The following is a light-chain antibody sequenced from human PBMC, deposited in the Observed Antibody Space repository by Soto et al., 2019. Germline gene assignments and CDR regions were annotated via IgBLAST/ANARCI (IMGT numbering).Light chain of an antibody. CDR3: CSYAGSYGYV. J-gene: IGLJ1*01. CDR1: SSDVGGYNY. Sequence: QSALTQPRSVSGSPGQSVTISCTGTSSDVGGYNYVSWYQQHPGKAPKLMIYDVSKRPSGVPDRFSGSKSGNSASLTISGLQAEDEADYYGCSYAGSYGYVFGTGTKVTVL. CDR2: DVS. V-gene: IGLV2-11*01.